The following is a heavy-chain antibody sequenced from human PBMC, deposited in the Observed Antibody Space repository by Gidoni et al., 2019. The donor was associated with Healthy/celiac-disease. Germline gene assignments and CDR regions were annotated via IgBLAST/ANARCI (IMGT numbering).Heavy chain of an antibody. CDR1: GGSISSYY. J-gene: IGHJ4*02. CDR2: IYYSGST. D-gene: IGHD3-22*01. Sequence: QVQLQESGPGLVKPSETLSLTCTVSGGSISSYYWSWIRPPPGKGLEWIGYIYYSGSTNYNPSLKSRVTISVDTSKNQFSLKLSSVTAADTAVYYCAREYYYDSSGYSYFDYWGQGTLVTVSS. CDR3: AREYYYDSSGYSYFDY. V-gene: IGHV4-59*01.